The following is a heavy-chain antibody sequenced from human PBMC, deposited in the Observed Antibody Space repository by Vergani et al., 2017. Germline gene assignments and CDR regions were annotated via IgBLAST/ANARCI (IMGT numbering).Heavy chain of an antibody. Sequence: EVQLVESGGGLVQPGGSLRLSCAASGFTFSSYSMNWVRQAPGKGLELVSYISSSSSTIYYADSVKGRFTISRDNAKNSLYLQMNSLRDEGTAVYYCARVEGYGRTAAFDIWGQGTMVTVSS. J-gene: IGHJ3*02. CDR2: ISSSSSTI. D-gene: IGHD5-12*01. CDR1: GFTFSSYS. CDR3: ARVEGYGRTAAFDI. V-gene: IGHV3-48*02.